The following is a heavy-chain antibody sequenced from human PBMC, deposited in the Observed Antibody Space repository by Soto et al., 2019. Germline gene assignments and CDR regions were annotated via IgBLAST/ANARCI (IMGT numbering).Heavy chain of an antibody. D-gene: IGHD2-21*01. CDR3: ARLVVVAPVANV. V-gene: IGHV4-39*01. Sequence: SETLSLTCSVSGCSVSYNSYYWGWIRQPPGKGLEWVGGIFYTGTTYYNPSLKDRLSISVDTSKNSFSLNLTSVTAADTAVYFCARLVVVAPVANVWGQGALVTVSS. CDR1: GCSVSYNSYY. J-gene: IGHJ4*02. CDR2: IFYTGTT.